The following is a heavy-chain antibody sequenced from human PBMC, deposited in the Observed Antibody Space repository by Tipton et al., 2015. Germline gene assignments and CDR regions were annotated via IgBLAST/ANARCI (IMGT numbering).Heavy chain of an antibody. V-gene: IGHV4-61*01. CDR2: ISYTETS. CDR1: GGPVSSGSYY. D-gene: IGHD5-24*01. J-gene: IGHJ6*02. Sequence: TLSLTCTVSGGPVSSGSYYWSWIRQPPGKGLEWIGYISYTETSHYNPSLKSRVTISTDTSKNQFSLKLSSVTAADTAVYYCARDLEHGMDVWGQGTTVTVSS. CDR3: ARDLEHGMDV.